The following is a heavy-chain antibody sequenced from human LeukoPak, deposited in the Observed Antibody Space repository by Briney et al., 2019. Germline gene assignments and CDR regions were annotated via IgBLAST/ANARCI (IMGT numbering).Heavy chain of an antibody. J-gene: IGHJ6*03. CDR2: FYHGGST. CDR1: GYSISTGYY. D-gene: IGHD5-18*01. V-gene: IGHV4-38-2*02. Sequence: SETLSLTCTVSGYSISTGYYWDWIRQPPGKGLEWIGTFYHGGSTYYNPSLKSRVTISVDTSKNQFSLNLTSVTAADTAVYYCATDQVDTAMAKVYYYMDVWGKGTTVTVSS. CDR3: ATDQVDTAMAKVYYYMDV.